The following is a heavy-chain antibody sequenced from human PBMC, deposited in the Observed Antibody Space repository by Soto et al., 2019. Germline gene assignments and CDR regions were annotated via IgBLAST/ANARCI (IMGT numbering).Heavy chain of an antibody. J-gene: IGHJ4*02. Sequence: SETLSLTCTVSGGSISSSNYYWGWIRQPPGKGLEWIGSIYYSGSTYYNPSLKSRVTISVDTSKNQFSLKLRSVTAADTAVYYCARLDGGGWYYGPLYYWGQGTLVTVSS. CDR1: GGSISSSNYY. CDR3: ARLDGGGWYYGPLYY. V-gene: IGHV4-39*01. CDR2: IYYSGST. D-gene: IGHD6-19*01.